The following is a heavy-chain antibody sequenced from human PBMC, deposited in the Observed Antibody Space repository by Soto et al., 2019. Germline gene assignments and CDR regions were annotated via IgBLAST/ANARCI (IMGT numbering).Heavy chain of an antibody. CDR1: GYTFSTYG. CDR2: INPFKGDT. V-gene: IGHV1-18*01. Sequence: QVQLVQSGAEMKKPGASVKVSCKASGYTFSTYGITWVRQAPGQGLDWMGWINPFKGDTNSAARFQDRVTMTTDTSTRTAYMELRSLRSDDTAVYYCARVKVPAAILGAFDLWGQGTLVTASS. D-gene: IGHD2-2*02. J-gene: IGHJ3*01. CDR3: ARVKVPAAILGAFDL.